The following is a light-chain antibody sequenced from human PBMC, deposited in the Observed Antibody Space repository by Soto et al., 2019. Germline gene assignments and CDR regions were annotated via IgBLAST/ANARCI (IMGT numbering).Light chain of an antibody. CDR3: QQANSVPWT. Sequence: DLQMTQSPSSVSASVGDRVTITCRASQDVSSWLAWYQQKPGKAPKLLIYSASSLQSGVPSRFSGSGSGTSFTLTISSLQPDDFATYYCQQANSVPWTFGQGTKVEIK. CDR1: QDVSSW. J-gene: IGKJ1*01. V-gene: IGKV1D-12*01. CDR2: SAS.